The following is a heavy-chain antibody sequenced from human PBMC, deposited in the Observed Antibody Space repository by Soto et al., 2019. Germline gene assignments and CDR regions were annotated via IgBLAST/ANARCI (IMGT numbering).Heavy chain of an antibody. D-gene: IGHD5-18*01. Sequence: EVQLVESGGGLVQPGGSLRLSCAASGVTVSNNYMSWVRQAPGKGLEWVSVIYSGGSTYYADSVKGRFTISRDHSKNTRYLQMNSLRAEDTAVYYCARLGYSYGGRYFDFWGQGTLVTVSS. V-gene: IGHV3-66*04. CDR2: IYSGGST. J-gene: IGHJ4*02. CDR1: GVTVSNNY. CDR3: ARLGYSYGGRYFDF.